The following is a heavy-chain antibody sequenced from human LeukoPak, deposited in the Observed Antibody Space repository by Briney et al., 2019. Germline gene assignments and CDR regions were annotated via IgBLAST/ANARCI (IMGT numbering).Heavy chain of an antibody. CDR3: AKYPYYYDSSGHYYFDY. CDR2: ISYDGSNK. CDR1: GFTFSSYG. V-gene: IGHV3-30*18. Sequence: GGSLRLSCAASGFTFSSYGMHWVRQAPGKGLEWVAVISYDGSNKYYADSVKGRFTISRDNSKNTLYLQMNSLRAEDTAVYYCAKYPYYYDSSGHYYFDYWGQGTLVTVSS. J-gene: IGHJ4*02. D-gene: IGHD3-22*01.